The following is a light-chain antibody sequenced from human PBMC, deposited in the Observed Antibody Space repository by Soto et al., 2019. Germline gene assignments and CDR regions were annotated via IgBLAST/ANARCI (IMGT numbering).Light chain of an antibody. CDR2: SAS. CDR1: QSIYTE. CDR3: QRGHNWPLT. J-gene: IGKJ2*01. V-gene: IGKV3-15*01. Sequence: EIVMTRSPATLYVSPGERVTLSCRASQSIYTELAWYQQKPGQPPRLLIYSASTRATGVPARFTGGGFGSAVTLISGGIQTEAFAVYYCQRGHNWPLTFGQGTRLEI.